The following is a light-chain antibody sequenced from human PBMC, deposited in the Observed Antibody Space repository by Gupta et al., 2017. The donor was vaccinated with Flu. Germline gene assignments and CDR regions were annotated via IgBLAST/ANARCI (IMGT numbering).Light chain of an antibody. Sequence: DIQMTQSPSSLSASVGDRVTITCRASQSVRGYFNWYQQKPGKAPKLLIYAASSLHSGVPSRFSGSGSGTDFTLIISRLQPEDFGTYYCQQRDSTPITFGGGTKVEIK. CDR3: QQRDSTPIT. CDR1: QSVRGY. CDR2: AAS. J-gene: IGKJ4*01. V-gene: IGKV1-39*01.